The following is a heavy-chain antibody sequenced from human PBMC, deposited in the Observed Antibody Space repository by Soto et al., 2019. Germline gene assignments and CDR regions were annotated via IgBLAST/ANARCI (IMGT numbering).Heavy chain of an antibody. Sequence: GASVKVSCKASGGTFSSYAISWVRQAPGQGLEWMGGIIPIFGTANYAQKFQGRVTITADESTSTAYMELRSLRSDDTAVYYCASTQLLWFGDAFDIWGQGTMVTVSS. J-gene: IGHJ3*02. D-gene: IGHD3-10*01. CDR1: GGTFSSYA. CDR2: IIPIFGTA. CDR3: ASTQLLWFGDAFDI. V-gene: IGHV1-69*13.